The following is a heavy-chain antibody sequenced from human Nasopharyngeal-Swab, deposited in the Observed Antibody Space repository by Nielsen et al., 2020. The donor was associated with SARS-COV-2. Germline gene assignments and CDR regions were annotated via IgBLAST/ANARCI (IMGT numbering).Heavy chain of an antibody. D-gene: IGHD5-18*01. CDR2: ISYDGSNK. CDR3: ARGGGYSYGWGYYFDY. CDR1: GFTFSSYG. V-gene: IGHV3-30*03. Sequence: GGSLRLSCAASGFTFSSYGMHWVRQAPGKGLEWVAVISYDGSNKYYADSVKGRFTISRDNSKNTLYLQMNSLRAEDTAVYYCARGGGYSYGWGYYFDYWGQGTLVTVSS. J-gene: IGHJ4*02.